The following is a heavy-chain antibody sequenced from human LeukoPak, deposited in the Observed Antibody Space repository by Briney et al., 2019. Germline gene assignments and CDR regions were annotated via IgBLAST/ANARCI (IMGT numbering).Heavy chain of an antibody. CDR2: ITYDGSKK. V-gene: IGHV3-30-3*01. CDR3: ARDRTRVDIVATDSGGFDY. D-gene: IGHD5-12*01. Sequence: GGSLRLSCAASGFTFSSYAMHWVRQAPGKGLEWVAVITYDGSKKYYADSVKGRFTISRDNSKNTLYLQMNSLRAEDTAVYYCARDRTRVDIVATDSGGFDYWGQGTLVTVSS. CDR1: GFTFSSYA. J-gene: IGHJ4*02.